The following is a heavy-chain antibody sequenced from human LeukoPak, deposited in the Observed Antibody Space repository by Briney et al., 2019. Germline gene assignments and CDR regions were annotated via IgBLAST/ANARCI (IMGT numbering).Heavy chain of an antibody. CDR3: ARVPYYDILTGYYPFDY. Sequence: GGSLRLSCAASGFTFDDYAMHWVRQAPGKGLEWVSGISWNSGSIGYADSVKGRFTISRDNAKNSLYLQMNSLRAEDTAVYYCARVPYYDILTGYYPFDYWGQGTLVTVSS. D-gene: IGHD3-9*01. CDR2: ISWNSGSI. CDR1: GFTFDDYA. J-gene: IGHJ4*02. V-gene: IGHV3-9*01.